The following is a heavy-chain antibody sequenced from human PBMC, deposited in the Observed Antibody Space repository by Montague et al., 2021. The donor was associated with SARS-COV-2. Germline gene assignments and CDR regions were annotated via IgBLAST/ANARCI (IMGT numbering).Heavy chain of an antibody. D-gene: IGHD3-22*01. V-gene: IGHV3-21*01. Sequence: SLRLSWAASGFTFSSYSMNWVRQAPGKGLEWVSSISSSSYIYYADSVKGRFTISRDNAKNSLYLQMNSLRAEDTAVYYCARDAYYYDSSGFYYAPRTYYFDFWGQGTLVTVSS. CDR2: ISSSSYI. CDR1: GFTFSSYS. J-gene: IGHJ4*02. CDR3: ARDAYYYDSSGFYYAPRTYYFDF.